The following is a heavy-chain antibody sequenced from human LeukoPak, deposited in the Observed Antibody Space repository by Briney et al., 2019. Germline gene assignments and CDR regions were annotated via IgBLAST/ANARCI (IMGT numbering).Heavy chain of an antibody. V-gene: IGHV4-39*07. CDR2: IYYSGST. CDR1: GGSISSSSYY. CDR3: ARESAMTGTDY. Sequence: PSETLSLTCTVSGGSISSSSYYWGWIRQPPGKGLEWIGSIYYSGSTYYNPSLKRRVTISVDTSKNQFSLKLSSVTAADTAVYYCARESAMTGTDYWGQGTLVTVSS. J-gene: IGHJ4*02. D-gene: IGHD6-19*01.